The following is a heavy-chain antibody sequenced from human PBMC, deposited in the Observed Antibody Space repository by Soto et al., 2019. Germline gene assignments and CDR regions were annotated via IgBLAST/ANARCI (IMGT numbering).Heavy chain of an antibody. CDR1: GFTFSSYA. J-gene: IGHJ6*02. CDR3: ARGDSSSWYYYGMDV. CDR2: ISYDGSNK. V-gene: IGHV3-30-3*01. Sequence: QVQLVESGGGVVQPGRSLRLSCAASGFTFSSYAMHWVRQAPGKGPEWVAVISYDGSNKYYADSVKGRFTISRDNSKNTLYLQMNSLRAEDTAVYYCARGDSSSWYYYGMDVWGQGTTVTVSS. D-gene: IGHD6-13*01.